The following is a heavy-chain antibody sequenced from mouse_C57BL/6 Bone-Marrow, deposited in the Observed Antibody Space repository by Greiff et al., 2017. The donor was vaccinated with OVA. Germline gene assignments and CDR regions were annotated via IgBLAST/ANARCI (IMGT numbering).Heavy chain of an antibody. CDR3: AGSFHWYFDV. Sequence: EVMLVESGEGLVKPGGSLKLSCAASGFTFSSYAMSWVRQTPEKRLEWVAYISSGGDYIYYADTVKGRFTISRDNAKNTLFLQMTSLRSEDTAMYYCAGSFHWYFDVWGTGTTVTVSS. D-gene: IGHD1-1*02. CDR1: GFTFSSYA. V-gene: IGHV5S21*01. CDR2: ISSGGDYI. J-gene: IGHJ1*03.